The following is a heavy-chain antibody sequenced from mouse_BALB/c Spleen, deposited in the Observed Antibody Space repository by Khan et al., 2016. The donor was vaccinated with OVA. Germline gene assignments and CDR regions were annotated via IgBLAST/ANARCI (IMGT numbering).Heavy chain of an antibody. J-gene: IGHJ4*01. V-gene: IGHV9-3-1*01. CDR2: INTYTGEP. CDR3: ARVGYNGTMDY. Sequence: QIQLVQSGPELKKPGETVKISCKASGYTFTKYGMNWVKQAPGKGLKWMGCINTYTGEPTYADDFKGRFAFSLETSASTAHLQLKNLKNEDTATYFCARVGYNGTMDYWGQGTLVTVSA. CDR1: GYTFTKYG. D-gene: IGHD2-14*01.